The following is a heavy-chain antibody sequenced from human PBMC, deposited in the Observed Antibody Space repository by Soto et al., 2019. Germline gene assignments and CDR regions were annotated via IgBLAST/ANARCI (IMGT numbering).Heavy chain of an antibody. CDR3: AHSVADRHQGSGYYGADC. V-gene: IGHV2-5*02. Sequence: QITLKESGPTLVKPTQTLTLTCTFSGFSLTTTDMGVGWIRQPPGKALEWLALIYWDDDKYYNPSLRSRLIITKDSSKNQVVLTMTNMDSVDTATYYCAHSVADRHQGSGYYGADCWGQGTLVTVSS. J-gene: IGHJ4*02. CDR1: GFSLTTTDMG. D-gene: IGHD5-12*01. CDR2: IYWDDDK.